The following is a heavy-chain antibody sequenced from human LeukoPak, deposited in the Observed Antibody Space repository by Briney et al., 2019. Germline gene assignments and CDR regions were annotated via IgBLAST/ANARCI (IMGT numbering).Heavy chain of an antibody. CDR3: ATPADYYYDSSGYYSDGDAFDI. CDR1: GYTFTSYY. J-gene: IGHJ3*02. D-gene: IGHD3-22*01. CDR2: INPSGGST. Sequence: ASVKVSCKASGYTFTSYYMQWVRQAPGQGLEWMGIINPSGGSTSYAQKFQGRVTMTRDTSTSTVYMELSSLRSEDTAVYYCATPADYYYDSSGYYSDGDAFDIWGQGTMVTVSS. V-gene: IGHV1-46*01.